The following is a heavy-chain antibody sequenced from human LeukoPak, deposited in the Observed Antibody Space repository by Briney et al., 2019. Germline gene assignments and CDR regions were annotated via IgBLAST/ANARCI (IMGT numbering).Heavy chain of an antibody. D-gene: IGHD6-13*01. Sequence: SETLSLTCTVSGYSISSGYYWGWIRQPPGKGLEWIGSIYHSGSTYYNPSLKSRVTISVDTSKNQFSLKLSSVTAADTAVYHCARSSSSWYPNNWFNPWGQGTLVTVSS. CDR3: ARSSSSWYPNNWFNP. CDR2: IYHSGST. CDR1: GYSISSGYY. J-gene: IGHJ5*02. V-gene: IGHV4-38-2*02.